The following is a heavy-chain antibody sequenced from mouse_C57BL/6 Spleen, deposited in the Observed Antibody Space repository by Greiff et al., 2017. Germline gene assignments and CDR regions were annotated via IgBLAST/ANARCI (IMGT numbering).Heavy chain of an antibody. CDR2: ISSGGSYT. Sequence: EVKLMESGGDLVKPGGSLKLSCAASGFTFSSYGMSWVRQTPDKRLEWVATISSGGSYTYYPDSVKGRFTISRDNAKNTLYLQMSSLKSEDTAMYYCARHGGDYGGFAYWGQGTLVTVSA. V-gene: IGHV5-6*01. CDR3: ARHGGDYGGFAY. CDR1: GFTFSSYG. D-gene: IGHD2-4*01. J-gene: IGHJ3*01.